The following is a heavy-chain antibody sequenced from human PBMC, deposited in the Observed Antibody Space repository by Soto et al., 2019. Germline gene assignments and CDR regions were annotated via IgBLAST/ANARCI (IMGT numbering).Heavy chain of an antibody. D-gene: IGHD2-15*01. J-gene: IGHJ3*02. V-gene: IGHV2-5*02. Sequence: SGPTLVNPTQTLTLTCIFSGFSLSTNDVAVGWIRQPPGKSLEWLALIYWDDDKRYSPSLKSRLTITKDTSKNQVVLTMTNMDPVDTATYYCAHSATVSDAFDIWGQGTMVTVSS. CDR1: GFSLSTNDVA. CDR2: IYWDDDK. CDR3: AHSATVSDAFDI.